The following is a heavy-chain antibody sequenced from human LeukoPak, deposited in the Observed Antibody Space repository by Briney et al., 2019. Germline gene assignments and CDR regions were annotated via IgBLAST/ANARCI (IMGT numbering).Heavy chain of an antibody. CDR3: AGAYCSGDTCYSATD. J-gene: IGHJ4*02. D-gene: IGHD2-15*01. Sequence: GGSLRLSCAASGFTFSSYAMHWVRQAPGEGLDWVAVISYDGSNKYYADSVKGRFTISRDNSKNTLYLQMNSLRAEDTAVYYCAGAYCSGDTCYSATDWGQGTLVTVSS. CDR2: ISYDGSNK. V-gene: IGHV3-30*04. CDR1: GFTFSSYA.